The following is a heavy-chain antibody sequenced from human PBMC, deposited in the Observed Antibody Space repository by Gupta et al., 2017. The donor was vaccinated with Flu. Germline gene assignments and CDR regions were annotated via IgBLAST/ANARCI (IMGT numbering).Heavy chain of an antibody. V-gene: IGHV3-48*03. Sequence: TTSGFTFSPYEMSWVRQAPGKGLEWISFISSTSNTYYAESVRGRFTISRDNARNSLYLQMNSLRVDDTAVYYCARGHWDSWGQGTLVTVSS. J-gene: IGHJ4*02. CDR1: GFTFSPYE. CDR2: ISSTSNT. CDR3: ARGHWDS.